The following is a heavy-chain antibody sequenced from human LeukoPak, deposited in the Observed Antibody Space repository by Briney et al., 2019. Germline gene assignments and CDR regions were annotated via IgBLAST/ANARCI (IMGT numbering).Heavy chain of an antibody. Sequence: SETLSLTCTVSGGSISSFYWSWIRQPPGKGLQWIGYIYYSGITRYNPSLKSRVTISVDTSKNQFSLKLSSVTAADTAVYYCASGGYSGYAFDYWGQGILLTVSS. CDR2: IYYSGIT. J-gene: IGHJ4*02. D-gene: IGHD5-12*01. V-gene: IGHV4-59*01. CDR1: GGSISSFY. CDR3: ASGGYSGYAFDY.